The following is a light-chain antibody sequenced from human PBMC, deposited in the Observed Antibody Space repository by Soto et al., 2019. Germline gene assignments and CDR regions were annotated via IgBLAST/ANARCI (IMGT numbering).Light chain of an antibody. CDR3: QQCYSPPWT. V-gene: IGKV4-1*01. Sequence: DIVMTQSPASLAVSLGERAAIKCKSSQSVLVSSMNENCLXWYQQKPGQPPKLLIYWASTRASGVPDRFSGSGSGTDFTLTITNLQAEDGALYYCQQCYSPPWTFGQGTKVEIK. CDR2: WAS. CDR1: QSVLVSSMNENC. J-gene: IGKJ1*01.